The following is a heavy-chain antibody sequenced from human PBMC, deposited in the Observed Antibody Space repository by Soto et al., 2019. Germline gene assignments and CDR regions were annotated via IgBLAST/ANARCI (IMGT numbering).Heavy chain of an antibody. CDR3: ARRRAYYDSSGPPFDL. CDR1: GGSISSGDYY. CDR2: IYYSGST. V-gene: IGHV4-30-4*01. D-gene: IGHD3-22*01. Sequence: QVQLQESGPGLVKPSQTLSLTCTVSGGSISSGDYYWSWIRQPPGKGLEWIGYIYYSGSTYYNPSLKSRVTISVDASKNQSSLKLSSVTAADTAVYYYARRRAYYDSSGPPFDLWGRGTLVTVSS. J-gene: IGHJ2*01.